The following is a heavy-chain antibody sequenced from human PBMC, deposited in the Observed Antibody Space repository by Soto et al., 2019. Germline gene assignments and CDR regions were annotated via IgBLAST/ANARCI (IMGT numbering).Heavy chain of an antibody. V-gene: IGHV3-23*01. J-gene: IGHJ4*02. CDR3: DKTVAAISPYYFDY. D-gene: IGHD2-15*01. CDR1: GFTFSSYA. CDR2: ISGSGGST. Sequence: EVQLLESGGGLVQPGGSLRLSCAASGFTFSSYAMSWVRQAPGKGLEWVSAISGSGGSTYYADSVKGRFTISRDNSKHTLYLQMNSLRSEDTAVYYCDKTVAAISPYYFDYWGQGTLVTVSS.